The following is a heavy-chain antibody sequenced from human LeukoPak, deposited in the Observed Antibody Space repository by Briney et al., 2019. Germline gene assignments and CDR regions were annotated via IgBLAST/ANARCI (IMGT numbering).Heavy chain of an antibody. CDR1: GFTFSSYG. Sequence: GGTLRLSCAASGFTFSSYGMSWVRQAPGKGLEWVSAISGSGGSTYYADSVKGRFTISRDNAKNSLYLQMNSLRAEDTAVYYCARDFSRGVINYYYYMDVWGKGTTVTVSS. V-gene: IGHV3-23*01. CDR3: ARDFSRGVINYYYYMDV. CDR2: ISGSGGST. J-gene: IGHJ6*03. D-gene: IGHD3-10*01.